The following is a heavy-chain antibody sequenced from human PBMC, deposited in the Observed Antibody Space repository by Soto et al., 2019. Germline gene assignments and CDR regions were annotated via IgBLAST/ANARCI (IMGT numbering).Heavy chain of an antibody. CDR2: ISYDGSNK. V-gene: IGHV3-30-3*01. Sequence: PVGSLRLSCAASGFTFSSYAMHWVRQAPGKGLEWVAVISYDGSNKYYADSVKGRFTISRDNSKNTLYLQMNSLRAEDTAVYYCASGGWYGDRDYFDYWGQGTLVTVSS. CDR1: GFTFSSYA. J-gene: IGHJ4*02. CDR3: ASGGWYGDRDYFDY. D-gene: IGHD6-19*01.